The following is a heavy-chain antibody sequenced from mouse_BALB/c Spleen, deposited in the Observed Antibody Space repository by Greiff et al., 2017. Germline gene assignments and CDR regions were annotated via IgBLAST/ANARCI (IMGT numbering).Heavy chain of an antibody. CDR3: ARAGSRNYFDY. J-gene: IGHJ2*01. CDR2: ISSGGSYT. V-gene: IGHV5-9-4*01. D-gene: IGHD1-1*01. Sequence: EVKLVESGGGLVKPGGSLKLSCAASGFTFSSYAMSWVRQSPEKRLEWVAEISSGGSYTYYPDTVTGRFTISRDNAKNTLYLEMSSLRSEDTAMYYCARAGSRNYFDYWGQGTTLTVSS. CDR1: GFTFSSYA.